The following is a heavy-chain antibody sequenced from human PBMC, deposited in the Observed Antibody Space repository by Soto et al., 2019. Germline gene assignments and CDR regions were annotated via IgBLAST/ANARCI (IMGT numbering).Heavy chain of an antibody. CDR1: GYSFTSYW. J-gene: IGHJ6*04. Sequence: GESLKISCNCSGYSFTSYWICWVRQMPGQGVEWMGIIYPVDYDTRYSPSFQGQVTISAAKSISTAYLQWSSLKASDTAMYYWARQPSPYYFAAGSFFGEQYYYYKGMDVWGKGTKVPAPQ. D-gene: IGHD3-10*01. CDR3: ARQPSPYYFAAGSFFGEQYYYYKGMDV. V-gene: IGHV5-51*01. CDR2: IYPVDYDT.